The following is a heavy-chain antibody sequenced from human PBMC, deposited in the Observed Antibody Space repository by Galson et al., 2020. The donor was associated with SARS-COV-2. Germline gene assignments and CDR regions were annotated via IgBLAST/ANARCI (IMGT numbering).Heavy chain of an antibody. V-gene: IGHV4-59*08. CDR1: GGSISSYY. Sequence: ETSETLSLTCTVSGGSISSYYWSWIRQPPGKGLEWIGYIYYSGSTNYNPSLKSRVTISVDTSKNQFSLKLSSVTAADTAVYYCARSNYYYGMDVWGQGTTVTVSS. J-gene: IGHJ6*02. CDR3: ARSNYYYGMDV. CDR2: IYYSGST.